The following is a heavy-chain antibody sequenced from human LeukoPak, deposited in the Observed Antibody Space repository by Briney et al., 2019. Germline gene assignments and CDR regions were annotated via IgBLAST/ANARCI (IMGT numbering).Heavy chain of an antibody. CDR1: GGTFSRYA. V-gene: IGHV1-69*13. CDR2: IIPIFGTA. CDR3: ARGATMVRGVRYFDY. D-gene: IGHD3-10*01. J-gene: IGHJ4*02. Sequence: ASVKVSCKASGGTFSRYAISWVRQSPGQGLEWMGGIIPIFGTANYAQKFQGRVTITADESTSTAYMELSSLRSEDTAVYYCARGATMVRGVRYFDYWGQGTLVTVSS.